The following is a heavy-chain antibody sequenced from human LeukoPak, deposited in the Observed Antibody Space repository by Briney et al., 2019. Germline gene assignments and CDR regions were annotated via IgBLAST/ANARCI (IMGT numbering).Heavy chain of an antibody. J-gene: IGHJ6*03. CDR2: ISGSGDNT. V-gene: IGHV3-23*01. CDR3: ARVHTYDSSGYYFHYYYMDV. CDR1: GFTFSDYY. Sequence: GSLRLSCAASGFTFSDYYMNWVRQAPGKGLEWISSISGSGDNTYYADSVKGRFTISRDNSKNTLYLQMNSLRAEDTALYYCARVHTYDSSGYYFHYYYMDVWGKGTTVTVSS. D-gene: IGHD3-22*01.